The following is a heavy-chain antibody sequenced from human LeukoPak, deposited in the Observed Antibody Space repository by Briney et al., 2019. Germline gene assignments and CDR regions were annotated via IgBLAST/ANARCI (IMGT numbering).Heavy chain of an antibody. V-gene: IGHV4-34*01. Sequence: SETLSLTCAVYGGSFSRYYWSWIRQSPGKGLEWIAEIDHRGDTNYNPSVKSRVTISVDKSKNQFSLKLSSVTAADTAVYYCARSLGIGYSSGWYGQNWFDPWGQGTLVTVSS. CDR3: ARSLGIGYSSGWYGQNWFDP. J-gene: IGHJ5*02. D-gene: IGHD6-19*01. CDR1: GGSFSRYY. CDR2: IDHRGDT.